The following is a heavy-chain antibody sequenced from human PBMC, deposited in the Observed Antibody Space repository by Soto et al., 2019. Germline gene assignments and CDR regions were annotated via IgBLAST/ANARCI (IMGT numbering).Heavy chain of an antibody. Sequence: GASVKVSCKASGFTFTSSAMQWVRQARGQRLEWIGWIVVGSGNTNYAQKFQERVTITRDTSTSTAYMELSSLRSEDTAVYYCAAAEHMPPWRSYEIDYWGQGTLVTVSS. D-gene: IGHD2-21*01. CDR1: GFTFTSSA. CDR3: AAAEHMPPWRSYEIDY. V-gene: IGHV1-58*02. J-gene: IGHJ4*02. CDR2: IVVGSGNT.